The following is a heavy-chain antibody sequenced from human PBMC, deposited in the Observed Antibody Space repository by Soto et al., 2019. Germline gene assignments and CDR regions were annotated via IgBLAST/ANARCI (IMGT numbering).Heavy chain of an antibody. CDR3: ARGQSDILTGRWSV. J-gene: IGHJ1*01. CDR1: GGTFSTYA. V-gene: IGHV1-69*06. Sequence: SVKVSCKASGGTFSTYAISWVRQAPGQGLEWMGGIIPIFGTANYAQKFLGRVTITADKSTSTAYMELSSLRSEDTAVYYCARGQSDILTGRWSVCGQGTLVPVSS. D-gene: IGHD3-9*01. CDR2: IIPIFGTA.